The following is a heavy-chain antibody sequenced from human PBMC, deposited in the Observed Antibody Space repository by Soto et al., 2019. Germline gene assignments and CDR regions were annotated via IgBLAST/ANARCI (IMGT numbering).Heavy chain of an antibody. CDR3: ARDSGAGGYYYYYYYMDV. CDR1: GFAFSSYS. V-gene: IGHV3-21*01. J-gene: IGHJ6*03. Sequence: GGSLRLSCAASGFAFSSYSMTWVRQAPGQGLEWVSSISSSSSYIYYADSLRGRFTISRDNAKNSLYLQMNSLRAEDTAVYYCARDSGAGGYYYYYYYMDVWGKGTTVTVSS. D-gene: IGHD3-10*01. CDR2: ISSSSSYI.